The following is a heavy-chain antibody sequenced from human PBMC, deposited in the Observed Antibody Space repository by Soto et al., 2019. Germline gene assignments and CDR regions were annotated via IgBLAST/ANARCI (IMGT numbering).Heavy chain of an antibody. J-gene: IGHJ4*01. CDR3: ARGGTSTTY. D-gene: IGHD2-2*01. V-gene: IGHV3-74*01. CDR1: GFTFSGYW. Sequence: VQLVESGGGLVQPGGSLRLSCAGSGFTFSGYWMHWVRQAPGKGPVWVSRLNPNGTFTTNADSVKGRFTISRDNAKNTVYLQMNSLRADDTAVYYCARGGTSTTYWG. CDR2: LNPNGTFT.